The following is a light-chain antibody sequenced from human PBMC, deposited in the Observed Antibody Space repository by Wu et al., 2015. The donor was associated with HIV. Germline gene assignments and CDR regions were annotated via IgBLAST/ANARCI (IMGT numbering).Light chain of an antibody. Sequence: EIVLTQSPGTLSLSPGERATLSCRASQSVSSSSLAWYQQKPGQAPRLLIYDASTRALDIPDRFSGSGSGTDFTLTISRLEPEDFVVYYCQHYGRSSLSFGGGTKVEIK. V-gene: IGKV3-20*01. CDR3: QHYGRSSLS. CDR1: QSVSSSS. CDR2: DAS. J-gene: IGKJ4*01.